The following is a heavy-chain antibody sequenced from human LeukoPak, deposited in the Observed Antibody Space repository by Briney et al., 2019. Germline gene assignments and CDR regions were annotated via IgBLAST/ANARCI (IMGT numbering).Heavy chain of an antibody. J-gene: IGHJ6*02. CDR3: ARADKDYYGMDV. Sequence: PGGSLRLSCAASGFTFSSYWMHWVRQAPGKGLVWVSRINSDGSSTSYADSVKGRFTISRDNAKNTLYLQMNSLRAEDTAVYYRARADKDYYGMDVWGQGTTVTVSS. V-gene: IGHV3-74*01. D-gene: IGHD2-15*01. CDR2: INSDGSST. CDR1: GFTFSSYW.